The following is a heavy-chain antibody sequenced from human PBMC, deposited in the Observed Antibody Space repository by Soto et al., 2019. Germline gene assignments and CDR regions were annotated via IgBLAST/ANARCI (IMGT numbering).Heavy chain of an antibody. Sequence: ASVKVSCKASGYTFTSYYMHWVRQAPGQGLEWMGIINPSGGSTSYAQKFQGRVTMTRDTSTSTVYMELSSLRSEDTAVYYCARVRPGFYDSSGYYVPGPLDYWGQGTLVTVSS. CDR1: GYTFTSYY. D-gene: IGHD3-22*01. V-gene: IGHV1-46*01. CDR2: INPSGGST. CDR3: ARVRPGFYDSSGYYVPGPLDY. J-gene: IGHJ4*02.